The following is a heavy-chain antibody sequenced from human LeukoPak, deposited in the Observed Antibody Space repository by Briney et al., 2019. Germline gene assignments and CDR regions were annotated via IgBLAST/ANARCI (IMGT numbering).Heavy chain of an antibody. V-gene: IGHV3-66*01. CDR3: ARDPSRDHPEPFQH. J-gene: IGHJ1*01. CDR1: GFTVSNNY. Sequence: GGSLRLSCAVSGFTVSNNYMSWVRQAPGKGLEWVSVIYSGGRTHYADSVKGRFTISRGNFKNTLYLQMNSLRAEDTAVYYCARDPSRDHPEPFQHWGQGTLVTVSS. D-gene: IGHD1-14*01. CDR2: IYSGGRT.